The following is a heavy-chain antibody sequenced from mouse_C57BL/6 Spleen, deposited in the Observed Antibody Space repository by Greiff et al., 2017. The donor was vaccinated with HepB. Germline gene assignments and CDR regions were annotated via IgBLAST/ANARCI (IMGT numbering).Heavy chain of an antibody. V-gene: IGHV1-55*01. D-gene: IGHD1-1*01. Sequence: QVQLKQPGAELVKPGASVKMSCKASGYTFTSYWITWVKQRPGQGLEWIGDIYPGSGSTNYNEKFKSKATLTVDTSSSTAYMQLSSLTSEDSAVYYCARRVVAPRYWYFDVWGTGTTVTVSS. J-gene: IGHJ1*03. CDR3: ARRVVAPRYWYFDV. CDR2: IYPGSGST. CDR1: GYTFTSYW.